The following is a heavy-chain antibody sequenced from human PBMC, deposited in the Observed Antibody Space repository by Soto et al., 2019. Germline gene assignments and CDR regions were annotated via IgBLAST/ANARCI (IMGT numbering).Heavy chain of an antibody. CDR1: GFTFSSYS. D-gene: IGHD3-3*01. CDR3: AREGTIFGVVITYYGMDV. J-gene: IGHJ6*02. CDR2: ISSSSSTI. V-gene: IGHV3-48*02. Sequence: GGSLRLSCAACGFTFSSYSMNWVRQAPGKGLEWVSYISSSSSTIYYADSVKGRFTISRDNAKNSLYLQMNSLRDEDTAVYYCAREGTIFGVVITYYGMDVWGQGTTVTVSS.